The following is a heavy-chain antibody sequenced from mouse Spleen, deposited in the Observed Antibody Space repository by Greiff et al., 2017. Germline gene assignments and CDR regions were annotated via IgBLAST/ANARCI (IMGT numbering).Heavy chain of an antibody. V-gene: IGHV5-15*01. CDR2: ISNLAYSI. CDR1: GFTFSDYG. Sequence: EVQLVESGGGLVKPGGSLKLSCAASGFTFSDYGMAWVRQAPGKGPEWVAFISNLAYSIYYAATVTGRFPISRENAKNTLYLEMSSLRCEDTAMYYCARHERAMDYWGQGTSVTVSS. CDR3: ARHERAMDY. J-gene: IGHJ4*01.